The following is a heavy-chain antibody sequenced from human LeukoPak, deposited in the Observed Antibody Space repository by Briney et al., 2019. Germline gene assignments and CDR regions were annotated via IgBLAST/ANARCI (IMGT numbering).Heavy chain of an antibody. CDR3: AREPRDYYYFYYMDV. V-gene: IGHV3-48*03. D-gene: IGHD5-24*01. J-gene: IGHJ6*03. CDR1: EFTFTSYE. Sequence: GGSLRLSCAASEFTFTSYEMNWVRQAPGKGLEWVSYISSSGSTIYYVDSVKGRFTISRDNAKNSLYLQMNSLRAEDTAVYYSAREPRDYYYFYYMDVWGKGTTVTVSS. CDR2: ISSSGSTI.